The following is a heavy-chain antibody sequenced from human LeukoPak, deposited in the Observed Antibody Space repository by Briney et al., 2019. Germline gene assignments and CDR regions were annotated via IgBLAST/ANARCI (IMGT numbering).Heavy chain of an antibody. CDR2: IYSGGTT. Sequence: GGSLRLSCAASGFTVSGNYMSWVRQAPGKGPEVVSLIYSGGTTYYADSVKGRFTISRDTSRNALILQMNSLRAEDTAVYYCARLAGQDSYNLGILDYWGQGTLVTVSS. CDR1: GFTVSGNY. J-gene: IGHJ4*02. V-gene: IGHV3-66*01. CDR3: ARLAGQDSYNLGILDY. D-gene: IGHD5-24*01.